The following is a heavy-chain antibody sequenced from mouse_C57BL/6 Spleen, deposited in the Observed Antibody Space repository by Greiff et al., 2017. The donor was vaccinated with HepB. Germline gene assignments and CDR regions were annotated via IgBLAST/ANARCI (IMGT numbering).Heavy chain of an antibody. CDR1: GFTFSDYG. CDR2: ISSGSSTI. Sequence: EVQLQESGGGLVKPGGSLKLSCAASGFTFSDYGMHWVRQAPEKGLEWVAYISSGSSTIYYADTVKGRFTISRDNAKNTLFLQMTSLRSEDTAMYYCARRRDYAMDYWGQGTSVTVSS. J-gene: IGHJ4*01. V-gene: IGHV5-17*01. CDR3: ARRRDYAMDY.